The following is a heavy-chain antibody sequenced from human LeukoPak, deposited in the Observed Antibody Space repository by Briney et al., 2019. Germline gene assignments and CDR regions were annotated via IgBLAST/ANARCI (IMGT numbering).Heavy chain of an antibody. CDR3: AKDQRYYYDSSGYSDY. D-gene: IGHD3-22*01. Sequence: GGSLRLSCAASGFTFSSYGMHWVRQAPGKGLEWVAFIRYDGSNKYCADSVKGRFTISRDNSKNTLYLQMNSLRAEDTAVYYCAKDQRYYYDSSGYSDYWGQGTLVTVSS. CDR1: GFTFSSYG. J-gene: IGHJ4*02. V-gene: IGHV3-30*02. CDR2: IRYDGSNK.